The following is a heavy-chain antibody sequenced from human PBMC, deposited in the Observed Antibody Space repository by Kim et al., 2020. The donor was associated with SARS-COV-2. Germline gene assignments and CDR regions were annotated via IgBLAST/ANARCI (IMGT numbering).Heavy chain of an antibody. V-gene: IGHV2-5*02. CDR2: IYWDDDK. CDR3: AHSLYYYSSGNIYND. Sequence: SGPTLVKSTQTLTLTCTFSGFSLSAAGVGVGWIRQPPGKVLEWLALIYWDDDKRYSPSLKSRLTITKDTSKNQVVLTMTNMDPVDTATYYCAHSLYYYSSGNIYNDWGQSTLVAVSS. J-gene: IGHJ1*01. CDR1: GFSLSAAGVG. D-gene: IGHD3-10*01.